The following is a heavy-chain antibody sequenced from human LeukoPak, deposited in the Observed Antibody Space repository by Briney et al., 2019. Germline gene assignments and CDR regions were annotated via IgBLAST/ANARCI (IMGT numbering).Heavy chain of an antibody. CDR1: GFTFSSYS. J-gene: IGHJ4*02. CDR3: ASGFWSGYSDEFDY. D-gene: IGHD3-3*01. CDR2: ISYDGSNK. V-gene: IGHV3-30*03. Sequence: GGSLRLSCAASGFTFSSYSMNWVRQAPGKGLEWVAVISYDGSNKYYADSVKGRFTISRDNSKNTLYLQMNSLRAEDTAVYYCASGFWSGYSDEFDYWGQGTLVTVSS.